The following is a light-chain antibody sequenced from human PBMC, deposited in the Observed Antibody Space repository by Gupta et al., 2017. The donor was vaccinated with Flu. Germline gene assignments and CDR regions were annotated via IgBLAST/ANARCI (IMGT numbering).Light chain of an antibody. V-gene: IGLV3-21*02. CDR1: NIGSKS. J-gene: IGLJ1*01. CDR2: DDS. CDR3: QVWDSSSDHYV. Sequence: SYVLTLPLSVSVAPGPTARTTCGGNNIGSKSVHWYQQQPGQAPLLVVYDDSDRPSGIPERFSGSNSGNTATMTISRVEAGDEADYYCQVWDSSSDHYVFGTGTKVTVL.